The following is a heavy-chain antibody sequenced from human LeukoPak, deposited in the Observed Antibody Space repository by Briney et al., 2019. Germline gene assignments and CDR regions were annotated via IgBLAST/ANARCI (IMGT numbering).Heavy chain of an antibody. Sequence: PGGSQRLSCAASGFTFSSYAMSWVRQAPGKGLEWVSAISGSGGSTYYADSVKGRFTISRDNSKNTLYLQMNSLRAEDTAVYYCAKTHYYDSSGYLDYWGQGTLVTVSS. V-gene: IGHV3-23*01. CDR1: GFTFSSYA. D-gene: IGHD3-22*01. CDR3: AKTHYYDSSGYLDY. J-gene: IGHJ4*02. CDR2: ISGSGGST.